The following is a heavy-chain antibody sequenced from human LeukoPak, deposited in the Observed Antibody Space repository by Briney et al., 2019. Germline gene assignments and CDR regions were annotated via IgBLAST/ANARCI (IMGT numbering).Heavy chain of an antibody. CDR2: IEQDGSEK. CDR1: GFTFSSYW. V-gene: IGHV3-7*01. Sequence: GGSLRLSCAASGFTFSSYWMSWVRQAPGKGLEWVANIEQDGSEKYYADSVKGRFTISRDNSKNTLYLQMNSLRAEDTAVYYCAKAAGYSSGWPYYYYGMDVWGQGTTVTVSS. J-gene: IGHJ6*02. D-gene: IGHD6-19*01. CDR3: AKAAGYSSGWPYYYYGMDV.